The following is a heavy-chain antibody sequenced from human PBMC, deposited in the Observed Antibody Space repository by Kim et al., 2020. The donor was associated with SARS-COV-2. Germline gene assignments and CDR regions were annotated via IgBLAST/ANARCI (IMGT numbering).Heavy chain of an antibody. D-gene: IGHD2-21*02. CDR2: ISWNSNSI. Sequence: GGSLRLSCAASGFIFDDYAMHWVRQAPGKGLEWVSGISWNSNSIYYADSVKGRFTISRDNAKNSLYLHMNSLRPEDTALYYCTRDMIGDVDAFDIWGQGTMVTVSS. CDR1: GFIFDDYA. CDR3: TRDMIGDVDAFDI. J-gene: IGHJ3*02. V-gene: IGHV3-9*01.